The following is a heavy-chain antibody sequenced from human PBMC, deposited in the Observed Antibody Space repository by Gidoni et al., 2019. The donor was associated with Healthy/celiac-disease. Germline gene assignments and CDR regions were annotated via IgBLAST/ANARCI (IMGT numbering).Heavy chain of an antibody. J-gene: IGHJ4*02. CDR2: INAGNGNT. CDR3: ASPQKGGWYYFDY. V-gene: IGHV1-3*01. Sequence: QVQLVQSGAEVKKPGASVKVSCKASGSTFTSYAMHWVRQAPGQRLEWMGWINAGNGNTKYSQKFQGRVTITRDTSASTAYMELSSLRSEDTAVYYCASPQKGGWYYFDYWGQGTLVTVSS. D-gene: IGHD6-19*01. CDR1: GSTFTSYA.